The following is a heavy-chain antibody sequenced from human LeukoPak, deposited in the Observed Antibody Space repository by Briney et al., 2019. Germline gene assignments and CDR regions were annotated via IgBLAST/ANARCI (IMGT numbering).Heavy chain of an antibody. CDR2: ISGSGANT. CDR3: ARRKYDSSGFDY. V-gene: IGHV3-23*01. J-gene: IGHJ4*02. CDR1: GFTFTTYA. Sequence: PGGSLRLSCAASGFTFTTYAMSWVRQAPGKGLEWVSAISGSGANTYYSDSVKGRFTISRDNSKDTLYLQMNSLRAEDTAIYFCARRKYDSSGFDYWGRETLVTVSS. D-gene: IGHD3-22*01.